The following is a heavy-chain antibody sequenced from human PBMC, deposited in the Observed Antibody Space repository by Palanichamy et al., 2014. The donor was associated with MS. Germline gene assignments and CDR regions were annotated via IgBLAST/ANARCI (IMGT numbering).Heavy chain of an antibody. V-gene: IGHV3-48*01. CDR3: ARLARFGRGDPLDI. Sequence: EVQLVKSGGDLVQPGGSLGLSCAASGFTFSGYDMHWVRQAPGMGLEWVSSIRTSSSTIYYADSVKGRFTISRDNAKNSLYLQMNSLRTEDTAVYYCARLARFGRGDPLDIWGQGTKVTVSS. D-gene: IGHD3-10*01. CDR2: IRTSSSTI. J-gene: IGHJ3*02. CDR1: GFTFSGYD.